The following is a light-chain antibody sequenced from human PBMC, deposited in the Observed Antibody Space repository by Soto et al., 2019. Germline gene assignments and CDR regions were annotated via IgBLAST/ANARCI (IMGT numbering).Light chain of an antibody. J-gene: IGKJ2*01. CDR3: QQSYSNPRT. V-gene: IGKV1-39*01. CDR1: QSITTY. CDR2: AAS. Sequence: DIQMTQSPSSLSASVGDGVTITCRASQSITTYLNWYQQKPGKAPKLLMYAASNLQSGVPSRFSGSGSGTEFTLTISSLQPEDFATYYCQQSYSNPRTFGQGTKLEIK.